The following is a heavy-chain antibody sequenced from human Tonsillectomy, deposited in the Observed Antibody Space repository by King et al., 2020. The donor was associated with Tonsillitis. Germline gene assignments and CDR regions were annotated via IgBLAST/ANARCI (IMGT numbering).Heavy chain of an antibody. CDR2: ISYDGSNK. CDR1: GFTFSSYG. V-gene: IGHV3-30*18. CDR3: AKNGGGWYVCFDY. J-gene: IGHJ4*02. Sequence: VQLVESGGGVVQPGRSLRLSCAASGFTFSSYGMHWVRQATGKGLEWVAVISYDGSNKYYADSVKGRFTISRDNSKNTLYLQMNSLRAEDTAVYYCAKNGGGWYVCFDYLVQGTLVTVSS. D-gene: IGHD6-19*01.